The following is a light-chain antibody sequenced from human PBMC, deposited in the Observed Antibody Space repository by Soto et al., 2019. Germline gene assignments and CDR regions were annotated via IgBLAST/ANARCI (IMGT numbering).Light chain of an antibody. CDR2: DAS. CDR3: QHYGSSPIT. J-gene: IGKJ5*01. V-gene: IGKV3-20*01. Sequence: EIVLTQSPGTLSLSPGERVTLSCRASQSLSSGYLAWYQQKFGQAPRLLIYDASRRATGIPERFSGSGSGTDFTLTISRLEPEDFALYFCQHYGSSPITFGQGTRLEIK. CDR1: QSLSSGY.